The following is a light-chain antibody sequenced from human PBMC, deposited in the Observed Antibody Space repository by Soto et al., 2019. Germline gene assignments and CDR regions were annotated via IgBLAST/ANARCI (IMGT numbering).Light chain of an antibody. CDR2: DVS. CDR3: SPHTSRNTLV. Sequence: QSALTQPASVSGSPGQSITISCTGTSSDVGGYDYVSWYQLHPGKAPEVMIYDVSNRPSGVSNRFSGSKSGNTASLTISGLQAEDEADYYCSPHTSRNTLVFGLGTKLTFL. V-gene: IGLV2-14*01. CDR1: SSDVGGYDY. J-gene: IGLJ2*01.